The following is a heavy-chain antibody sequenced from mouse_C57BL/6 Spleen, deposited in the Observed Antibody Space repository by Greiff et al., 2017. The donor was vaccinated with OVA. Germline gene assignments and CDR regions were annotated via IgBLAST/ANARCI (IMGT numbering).Heavy chain of an antibody. CDR1: GFSFNTYA. CDR2: IRSKSNNYAT. V-gene: IGHV10-1*01. J-gene: IGHJ4*01. CDR3: VRIVVHYAMDY. Sequence: EVQLVESGGGLVQPKGSLKLSCAASGFSFNTYAMNWVRQAPGKGLEWVARIRSKSNNYATYYADSVKDRFTISRDDSESMLYLQMNNLKTEDTALYYCVRIVVHYAMDYCGPGPSLPVSS. D-gene: IGHD1-1*01.